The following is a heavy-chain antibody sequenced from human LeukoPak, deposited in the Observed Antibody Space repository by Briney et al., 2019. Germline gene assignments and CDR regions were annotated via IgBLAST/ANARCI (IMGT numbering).Heavy chain of an antibody. CDR3: ARKSRYSGYDSYFDY. CDR1: GYTFTSYG. J-gene: IGHJ4*02. V-gene: IGHV1-69*06. Sequence: ASVKDSCKASGYTFTSYGISWVRQAPGQGLEWMGGIIPIFGTANYAQKFQGRVTITADKSTSTAYMELSSLRSEDTAVYYCARKSRYSGYDSYFDYWGQGTLVTVSS. D-gene: IGHD5-12*01. CDR2: IIPIFGTA.